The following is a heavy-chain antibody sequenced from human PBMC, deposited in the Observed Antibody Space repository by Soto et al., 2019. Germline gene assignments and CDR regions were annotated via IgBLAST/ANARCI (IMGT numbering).Heavy chain of an antibody. D-gene: IGHD3-3*02. CDR3: ARHSLALRKNNWFDP. CDR2: IFYLGSS. CDR1: GDSIISSDFY. J-gene: IGHJ5*02. V-gene: IGHV4-39*01. Sequence: SETLSLTCTVSGDSIISSDFYWGWVRQPPGKGLEWIGSIFYLGSSYHNPSLKSRVTMSVDTSKNQFSLRLRSVTAADTALYFCARHSLALRKNNWFDPWGQGIMVTVSS.